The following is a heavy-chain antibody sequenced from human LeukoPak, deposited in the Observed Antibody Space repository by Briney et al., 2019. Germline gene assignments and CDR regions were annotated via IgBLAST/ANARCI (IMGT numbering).Heavy chain of an antibody. CDR1: GGSISSYY. J-gene: IGHJ6*03. Sequence: SGTLSLTCTVSGGSISSYYWSWIRQPPGKGLEWIGYIYYSGSTNYNPSLKSRVTISVDTSRNQFSLKLSSVTAADTAVYYCARGIGSGSYYQPYYYYYYMDVWGKGTTVTVSS. V-gene: IGHV4-59*01. CDR3: ARGIGSGSYYQPYYYYYYMDV. D-gene: IGHD3-10*01. CDR2: IYYSGST.